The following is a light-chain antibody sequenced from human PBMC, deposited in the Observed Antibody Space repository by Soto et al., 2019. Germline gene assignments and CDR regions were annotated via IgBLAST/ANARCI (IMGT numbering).Light chain of an antibody. CDR3: QHCDTYWA. CDR2: DAS. J-gene: IGKJ1*01. Sequence: DIQMTQSPSTLSASLGDRVTLTCRASRNIERWLAWYQQKPGKAPRLLIYDASTLETGVPSRFSGGGSGTEFTLTISSLQPDDNATYYCQHCDTYWAFGQGNK. V-gene: IGKV1-5*01. CDR1: RNIERW.